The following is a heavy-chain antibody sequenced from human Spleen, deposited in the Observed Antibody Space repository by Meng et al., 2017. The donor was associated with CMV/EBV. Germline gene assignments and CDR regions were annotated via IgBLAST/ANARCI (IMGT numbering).Heavy chain of an antibody. CDR1: GGSVSPYD. J-gene: IGHJ4*02. V-gene: IGHV4-34*01. D-gene: IGHD6-19*01. CDR3: ARDSSGWYDGYFDS. CDR2: INHGGST. Sequence: FYGGSVSPYDWRWIRQSPGKGLEWIGKINHGGSTFYNPSLKSRVTISLDMSKSQFSLGLTSVTAADTAVYYCARDSSGWYDGYFDSWGQGTLVTVSS.